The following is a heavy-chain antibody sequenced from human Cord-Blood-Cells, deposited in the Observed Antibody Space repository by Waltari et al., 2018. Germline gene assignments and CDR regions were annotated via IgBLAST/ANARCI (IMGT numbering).Heavy chain of an antibody. CDR2: INHSGST. CDR1: GGSFSGYY. CDR3: ARRRGIAAALNWFDP. V-gene: IGHV4-34*01. J-gene: IGHJ5*02. D-gene: IGHD6-13*01. Sequence: QVQLQQWGAGLLKPSETLSLTCAVYGGSFSGYYWSWIRQPPGKGLEWIGEINHSGSTNYNPSLKRRVTISVDTSKNQFSLKLSSVTAADTAVYYCARRRGIAAALNWFDPWGQGTLVTVSS.